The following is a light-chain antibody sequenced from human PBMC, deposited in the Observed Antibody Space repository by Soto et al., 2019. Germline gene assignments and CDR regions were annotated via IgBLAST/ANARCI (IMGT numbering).Light chain of an antibody. CDR2: DVS. Sequence: QSALTQPASVSGSPGQSITISCTGTRSDVGGYNFVSWYQQHPGKAPKLMIYDVSNRPSGVSIRFSGSKSGNTASLTISGLQAEDEADYYCSSYRSSSTGVFGTGTKVTVL. V-gene: IGLV2-14*01. J-gene: IGLJ1*01. CDR1: RSDVGGYNF. CDR3: SSYRSSSTGV.